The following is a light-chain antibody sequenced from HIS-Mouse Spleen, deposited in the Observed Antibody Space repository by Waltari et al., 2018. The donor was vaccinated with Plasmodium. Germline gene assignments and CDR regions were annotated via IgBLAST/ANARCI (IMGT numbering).Light chain of an antibody. CDR3: YSTDSSGNHRV. CDR2: EDS. V-gene: IGLV3-10*01. CDR1: ALPKKY. J-gene: IGLJ3*02. Sequence: SYELTQPPSVSVSPGQPARTPCSGDALPKKYAYWYQQKSGQAPVLVIYEDSKRPSGSPERFSGSSSGTMATLTISGAQVEDEADYYCYSTDSSGNHRVFGGGTKLTVL.